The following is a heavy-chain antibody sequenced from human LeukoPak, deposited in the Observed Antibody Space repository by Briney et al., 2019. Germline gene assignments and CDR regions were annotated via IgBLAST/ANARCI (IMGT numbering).Heavy chain of an antibody. V-gene: IGHV4-38-2*02. CDR2: IYHSGST. Sequence: SETLSLTCTVSGYSISSGYYWGWIRQPPGKGLEWIGSIYHSGSTYYNPSLKSRVTISVDTSKNQFSLKLSSVTAADTAVYYCARGIDYWGQGTLVTVSS. CDR1: GYSISSGYY. J-gene: IGHJ4*02. CDR3: ARGIDY.